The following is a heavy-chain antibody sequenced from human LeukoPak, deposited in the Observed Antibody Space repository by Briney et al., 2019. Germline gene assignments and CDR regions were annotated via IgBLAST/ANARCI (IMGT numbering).Heavy chain of an antibody. CDR1: GYTFTSYD. D-gene: IGHD6-13*01. J-gene: IGHJ6*03. Sequence: ASVKVSCKASGYTFTSYDINWVRQATGQGLEWMGWMNPNSGNTGYAQKFQGRVTMTRNTSISTAYMELSSLRSEDTAVYYCARDRSSSSWYYYYYMDVWGKGTTVTVSS. CDR2: MNPNSGNT. CDR3: ARDRSSSSWYYYYYMDV. V-gene: IGHV1-8*01.